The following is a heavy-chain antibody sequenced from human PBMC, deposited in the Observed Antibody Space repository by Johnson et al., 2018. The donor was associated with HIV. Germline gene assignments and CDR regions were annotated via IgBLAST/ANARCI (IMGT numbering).Heavy chain of an antibody. D-gene: IGHD3-10*01. V-gene: IGHV3-11*04. CDR1: GFTFSDYY. Sequence: QVQLVESGGGVVQPGRSLRLSCAASGFTFSDYYMSWIRQAPGKGLEWVSYISSSGSTIYYADSVKGRFTISRDNSKNTLYVQMNSLRGEDTAVYYCAKSTQANIFRESGPYGAFDVWGQGTMVTVSS. J-gene: IGHJ3*01. CDR2: ISSSGSTI. CDR3: AKSTQANIFRESGPYGAFDV.